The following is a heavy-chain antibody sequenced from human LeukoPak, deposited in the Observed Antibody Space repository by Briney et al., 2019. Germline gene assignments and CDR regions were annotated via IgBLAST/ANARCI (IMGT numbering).Heavy chain of an antibody. Sequence: ASVKVSCKASGGTFSSYTISWVRQAPGQGLEWMGRIIPILGIANYAQKFQGRVTITADKSTSTDYMELSSLRSEDTAVYYCAREVVGTFDYWGQGTLVTVSS. CDR3: AREVVGTFDY. CDR2: IIPILGIA. J-gene: IGHJ4*02. V-gene: IGHV1-69*04. D-gene: IGHD6-19*01. CDR1: GGTFSSYT.